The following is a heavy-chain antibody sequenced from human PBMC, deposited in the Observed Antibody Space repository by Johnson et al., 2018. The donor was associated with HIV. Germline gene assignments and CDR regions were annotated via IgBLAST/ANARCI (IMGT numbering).Heavy chain of an antibody. D-gene: IGHD5-12*01. J-gene: IGHJ3*01. Sequence: VQLLESGGGVVQPGTSLTLSCAASGFTFSSYAMSWVRQAPGTGLERVSASSGSGGSTYYADSVKGRFTSSRDNSKNTLYLQMNSLRGEDTTVYFCASGDDDGFWGQGTMVTVSS. CDR3: ASGDDDGF. CDR1: GFTFSSYA. CDR2: SSGSGGST. V-gene: IGHV3-23*01.